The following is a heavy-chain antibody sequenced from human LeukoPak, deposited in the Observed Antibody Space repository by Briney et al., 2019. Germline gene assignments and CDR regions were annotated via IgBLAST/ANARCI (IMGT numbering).Heavy chain of an antibody. V-gene: IGHV5-51*01. Sequence: GESLKISCKGSGYSFTSYWIGWVRQMPGKGLEWMGIIYPGDSDTRYSPSFQGQVTISADKSISTAYLQWSSLKASDTAMYYCARLGSYCSGGSCYSAEVADAFDIWGQGTMVTVSS. CDR1: GYSFTSYW. J-gene: IGHJ3*02. CDR3: ARLGSYCSGGSCYSAEVADAFDI. CDR2: IYPGDSDT. D-gene: IGHD2-15*01.